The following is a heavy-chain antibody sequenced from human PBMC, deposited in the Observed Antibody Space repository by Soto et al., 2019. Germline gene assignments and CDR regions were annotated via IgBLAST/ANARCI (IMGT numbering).Heavy chain of an antibody. CDR3: LNWDILTGYPR. J-gene: IGHJ4*02. V-gene: IGHV4-30-4*03. CDR2: IYTSGST. Sequence: PSETLSLTCTVSGGSISSGDYYWSWIRQPPGKGLEWIGYIYTSGSTNYNPSLKSRVTMSVDTSKNQFSLKLSSVTAADTAVYYCLNWDILTGYPRWGQGTLVTVSS. D-gene: IGHD3-9*01. CDR1: GGSISSGDYY.